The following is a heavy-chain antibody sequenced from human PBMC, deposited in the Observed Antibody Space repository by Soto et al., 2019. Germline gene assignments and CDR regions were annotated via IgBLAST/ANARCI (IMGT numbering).Heavy chain of an antibody. D-gene: IGHD2-21*01. V-gene: IGHV4-39*07. J-gene: IGHJ5*02. Sequence: PSETLSLTCTVSGGSISRSTYYWGWIRQPPGKGLEWIGNIYYSGSTIYNTSLKSRVTISVDTSKNQLSLELSSVTAADTAIYYCARDGAGAYGLGWFDPWGQGILVTVSS. CDR2: IYYSGST. CDR3: ARDGAGAYGLGWFDP. CDR1: GGSISRSTYY.